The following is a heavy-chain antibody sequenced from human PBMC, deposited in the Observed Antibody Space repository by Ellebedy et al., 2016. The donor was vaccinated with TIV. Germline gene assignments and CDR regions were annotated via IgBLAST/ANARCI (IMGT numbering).Heavy chain of an antibody. CDR2: ISSSGYTI. CDR3: AISTVMIHFQH. V-gene: IGHV3-11*04. D-gene: IGHD3-16*01. J-gene: IGHJ1*01. Sequence: GESLKISCAGSEFSFGDYYMNWIRQAPGKAPEWLAYISSSGYTIYYAESVMGRFTISRDNAKNSLFLQMNGLRAEDTAVYYCAISTVMIHFQHWGQGTLVTVSS. CDR1: EFSFGDYY.